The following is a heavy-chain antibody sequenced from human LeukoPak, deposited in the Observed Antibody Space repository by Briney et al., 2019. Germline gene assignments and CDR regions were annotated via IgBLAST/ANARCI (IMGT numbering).Heavy chain of an antibody. J-gene: IGHJ4*02. CDR3: AKVSSGWHETFDY. V-gene: IGHV3-23*01. CDR1: GFTFSSYA. CDR2: ISGSGGST. D-gene: IGHD6-19*01. Sequence: PGGSLRLSRAASGFTFSSYAMSWVRQAPGKGLEWVSAISGSGGSTYYADSVKGRFTISRDNSKNTLYLQMNSLRAEDTAVYYCAKVSSGWHETFDYWGQGTLVTVSS.